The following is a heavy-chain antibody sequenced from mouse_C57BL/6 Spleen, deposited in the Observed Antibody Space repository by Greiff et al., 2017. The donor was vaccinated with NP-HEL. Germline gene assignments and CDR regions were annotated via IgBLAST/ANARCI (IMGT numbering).Heavy chain of an antibody. V-gene: IGHV5-6*02. Sequence: EVKLVESGGELVKPGGSLKLSCAASGFTFSSYGMSWVRQTPEKRLEWVATISSGGSYTSCPESVKGRFTISRDNAKNTLYLQMIRLKSEDTAMYYCARRDYFFDYWGQGTTLTVSS. CDR1: GFTFSSYG. CDR3: ARRDYFFDY. J-gene: IGHJ2*01. CDR2: ISSGGSYT.